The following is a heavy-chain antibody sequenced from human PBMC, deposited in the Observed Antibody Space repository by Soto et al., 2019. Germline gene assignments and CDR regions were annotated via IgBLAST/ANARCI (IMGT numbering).Heavy chain of an antibody. V-gene: IGHV1-18*01. Sequence: ASVKVSCKASGYTFTSYGISWVRQAPGQGLEWMGWISAYNGNTNYAQKLQGRVTMTTDTSTSTAYMELRSLRSDDTAVYYCARVSDDGIAAAGGYFDYWGQGTLVTVSS. D-gene: IGHD6-13*01. J-gene: IGHJ4*02. CDR1: GYTFTSYG. CDR3: ARVSDDGIAAAGGYFDY. CDR2: ISAYNGNT.